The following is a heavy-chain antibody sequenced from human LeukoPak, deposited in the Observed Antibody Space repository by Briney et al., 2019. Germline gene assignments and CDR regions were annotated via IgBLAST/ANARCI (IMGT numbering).Heavy chain of an antibody. J-gene: IGHJ4*02. CDR3: ARGATVTTEGYFDY. Sequence: ASVKVSCKASGYTFTSHGISWVRQAPGQGLEWMGWISAYNGNTNYAQKLQGRVTMTTDTSTSTAYMELRSLRSDDTAVYYCARGATVTTEGYFDYWGQGTLVTVSS. D-gene: IGHD4-17*01. CDR2: ISAYNGNT. CDR1: GYTFTSHG. V-gene: IGHV1-18*01.